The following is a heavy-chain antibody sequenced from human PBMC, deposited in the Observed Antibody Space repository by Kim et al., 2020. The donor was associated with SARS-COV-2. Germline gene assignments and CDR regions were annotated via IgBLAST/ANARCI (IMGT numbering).Heavy chain of an antibody. Sequence: GGSLRLSCAASGLTFGPSFKGFVMHCVRKAPGWGLVWVAFMISDGTGKYYEDSVNGRFIVSRDNTKNSLYMEMGSLRAEDTSVYYCGIGHYYFGVRDYWRLDYWRQGSLVTVSS. J-gene: IGHJ4*02. D-gene: IGHD2-21*01. CDR2: MISDGTGK. CDR3: GIGHYYFGVRDYWRLDY. CDR1: GLTFGPSFKGFV. V-gene: IGHV3-30*02.